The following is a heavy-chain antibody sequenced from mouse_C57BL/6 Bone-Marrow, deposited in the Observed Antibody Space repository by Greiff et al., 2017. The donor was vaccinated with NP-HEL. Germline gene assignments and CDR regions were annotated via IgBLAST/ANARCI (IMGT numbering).Heavy chain of an antibody. Sequence: VQLQQSGAELVKPGASVKISCKASGYAFSSYWMNWVKQRPGTGLEWIGQIYPGDGDTNYNGKFKGKATLTADKSSSTAYMQLSSLTSEDSAVYFCARYYGSSYYFDYWGQGTTLTVSS. V-gene: IGHV1-80*01. J-gene: IGHJ2*01. D-gene: IGHD1-1*01. CDR3: ARYYGSSYYFDY. CDR2: IYPGDGDT. CDR1: GYAFSSYW.